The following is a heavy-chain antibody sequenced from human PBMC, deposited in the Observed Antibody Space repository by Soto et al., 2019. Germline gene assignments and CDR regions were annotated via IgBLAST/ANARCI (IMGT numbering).Heavy chain of an antibody. CDR1: GGSINDFY. Sequence: SETLSLTCTVSGGSINDFYWSWIRQPPGKGLEWIGDIYYSGSTDYNPSLKGRVTISVDTSKNQFSLKLRSVTAADTAVYYCARVGGVAARTFDYWGQGTLVTVSS. D-gene: IGHD6-6*01. CDR3: ARVGGVAARTFDY. J-gene: IGHJ4*02. CDR2: IYYSGST. V-gene: IGHV4-59*01.